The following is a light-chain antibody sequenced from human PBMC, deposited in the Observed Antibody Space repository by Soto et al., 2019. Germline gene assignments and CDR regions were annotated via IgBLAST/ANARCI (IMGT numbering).Light chain of an antibody. CDR2: DVS. CDR1: SSDAGGYNY. V-gene: IGLV2-14*01. CDR3: SSYTSSSTYVV. J-gene: IGLJ2*01. Sequence: QSALTQPASVSGSPGQSITISCTGTSSDAGGYNYVSWYQQHPGKAPKLMIYDVSNRPSGVSNRFSGSKSGNTASLTISGLQAEDEADYSCSSYTSSSTYVVFGGGTKLTVL.